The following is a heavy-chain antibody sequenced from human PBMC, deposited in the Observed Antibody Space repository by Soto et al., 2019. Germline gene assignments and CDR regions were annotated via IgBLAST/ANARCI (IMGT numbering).Heavy chain of an antibody. CDR3: ARDSRGYCSSTSCYPRISGWFDP. Sequence: SVKVSCKASGGTFSSYAISWVRQAPGQGLEWMGGIIPIFGTANYAQKFQGRVTITADESTSTAYMELSSLRSEDTAVYYCARDSRGYCSSTSCYPRISGWFDPWGQGTLVTAPQ. D-gene: IGHD2-2*01. V-gene: IGHV1-69*13. CDR2: IIPIFGTA. J-gene: IGHJ5*02. CDR1: GGTFSSYA.